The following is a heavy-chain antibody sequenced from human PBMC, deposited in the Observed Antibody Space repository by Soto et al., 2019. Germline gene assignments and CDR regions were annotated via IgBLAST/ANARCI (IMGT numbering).Heavy chain of an antibody. CDR2: IYHSGST. CDR1: GYSISSGYY. V-gene: IGHV4-38-2*01. J-gene: IGHJ5*02. CDR3: ARARLAVAPFDP. Sequence: SETLSLTCAVSGYSISSGYYWGWIRQPRGKGLEWIGSIYHSGSTYYNPSLKSRVTISVDTSKNQFSLELRSLRSDDTAVYYCARARLAVAPFDPWGQGTLVTVSS. D-gene: IGHD6-19*01.